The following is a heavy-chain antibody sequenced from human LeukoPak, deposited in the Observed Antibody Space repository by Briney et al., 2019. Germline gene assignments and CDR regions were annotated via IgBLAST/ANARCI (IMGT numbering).Heavy chain of an antibody. CDR3: ARGVVVVPPATYAFDI. J-gene: IGHJ3*02. CDR1: GGSISSYY. V-gene: IGHV4-4*08. CDR2: IYTSGST. Sequence: SETLSLTCTVSGGSISSYYWSWIRQPPGKGLEWIGYIYTSGSTNYNPSLSSRASMSGDTSKNQFSLKLNSVTAADTAVYYCARGVVVVPPATYAFDIWGQGTMVTVSS. D-gene: IGHD2-2*01.